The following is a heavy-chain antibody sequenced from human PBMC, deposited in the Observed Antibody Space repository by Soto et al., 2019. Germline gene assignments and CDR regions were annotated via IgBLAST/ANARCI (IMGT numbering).Heavy chain of an antibody. Sequence: EVQLLESGGGLVQPGGSLRLSCAASGFTFSSYAMNWVRQAPGKGLEWVSVISGSGGSTYYADSVKGRFTISRDNSKNTLYLQMNGLRGEDTAVYYCASRSSGWYLDYWGQGTLVTVSS. CDR3: ASRSSGWYLDY. J-gene: IGHJ4*02. CDR1: GFTFSSYA. CDR2: ISGSGGST. D-gene: IGHD6-19*01. V-gene: IGHV3-23*01.